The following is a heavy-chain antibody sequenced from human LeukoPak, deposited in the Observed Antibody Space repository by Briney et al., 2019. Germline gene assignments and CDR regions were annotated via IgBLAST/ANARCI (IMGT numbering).Heavy chain of an antibody. CDR2: INHSGST. D-gene: IGHD3-22*01. J-gene: IGHJ4*02. Sequence: PSETLSLTCAVDGGSSSGYYWSWIRQPPGKGLEWIGEINHSGSTNYNPSLKSRVTISVDTSKNQFSLKLSSVTAADTAVYYCVSKRGPRGYYSLWGQGTLVTVSS. V-gene: IGHV4-34*01. CDR3: VSKRGPRGYYSL. CDR1: GGSSSGYY.